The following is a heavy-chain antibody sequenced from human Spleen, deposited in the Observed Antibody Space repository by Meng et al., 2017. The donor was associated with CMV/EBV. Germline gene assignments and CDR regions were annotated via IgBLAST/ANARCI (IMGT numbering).Heavy chain of an antibody. D-gene: IGHD3-22*01. Sequence: SSYYWGWIRQPPGKGLEWIGSIYYSGSTYYNPSLKSRVTISVDTSKNQFSLKLSFVTAADTAVYFCARTPGGSYYYDTSGYLNGFDAWGQGTLVTVSS. CDR1: SSYY. CDR2: IYYSGST. J-gene: IGHJ5*02. V-gene: IGHV4-39*07. CDR3: ARTPGGSYYYDTSGYLNGFDA.